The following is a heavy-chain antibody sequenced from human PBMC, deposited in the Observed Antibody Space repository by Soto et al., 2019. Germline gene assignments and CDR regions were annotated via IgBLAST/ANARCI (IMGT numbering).Heavy chain of an antibody. Sequence: QVQLVQSGAEVKKPGASVKVSCTTSGYTFTLFGITWVRQAPGQGLEWMGWISPYNGDTKYAEKLDVRVTFTTDTSTDTAYMELTSLTSDDTAEYYCARGGQYRYFDYWGQGTLVTVSS. J-gene: IGHJ4*02. CDR3: ARGGQYRYFDY. D-gene: IGHD2-2*02. CDR2: ISPYNGDT. V-gene: IGHV1-18*01. CDR1: GYTFTLFG.